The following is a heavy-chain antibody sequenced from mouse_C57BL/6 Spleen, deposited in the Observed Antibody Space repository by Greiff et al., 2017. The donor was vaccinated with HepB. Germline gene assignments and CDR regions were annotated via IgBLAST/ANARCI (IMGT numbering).Heavy chain of an antibody. J-gene: IGHJ1*03. CDR1: GYSITSGYY. Sequence: EVQLVESGPGLVKPSQSLSLTCSVTGYSITSGYYWNWIRQFPGNKLEWMGYISYDGSNNYNPSLKNRISITRDTSKNQFFLKLNSVTTEDTATYYCARCGLGPYWYFDVWGTGTTVTVSS. D-gene: IGHD4-1*01. V-gene: IGHV3-6*01. CDR3: ARCGLGPYWYFDV. CDR2: ISYDGSN.